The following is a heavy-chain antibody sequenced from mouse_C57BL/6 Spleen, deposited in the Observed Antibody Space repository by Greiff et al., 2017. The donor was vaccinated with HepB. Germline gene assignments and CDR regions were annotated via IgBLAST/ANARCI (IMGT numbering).Heavy chain of an antibody. CDR1: GYTFTSYW. CDR3: ARGDDDGEYYYAMDY. V-gene: IGHV1-69*01. Sequence: QVQLQQPGAELVMPGASVKLSCTASGYTFTSYWMHWVKQRPGHGLEWIGEIDPSDSYTNYNHKFKGKSTLTVDKSSSTAYMQLSSLTAEDTAVYYCARGDDDGEYYYAMDYWGQGTAVTVSS. J-gene: IGHJ4*01. CDR2: IDPSDSYT. D-gene: IGHD2-4*01.